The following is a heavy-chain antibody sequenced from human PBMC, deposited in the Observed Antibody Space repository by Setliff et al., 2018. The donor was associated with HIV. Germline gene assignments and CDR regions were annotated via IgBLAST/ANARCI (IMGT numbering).Heavy chain of an antibody. V-gene: IGHV1-69*10. CDR2: IIPVLGIT. CDR1: GGTFSDYA. CDR3: AKEVGGSYALGSKVLDS. Sequence: GASVKVSCKVSGGTFSDYAVTWVRRAPGQGLDWMGGIIPVLGITNYAQRFQGRVILTADESTRTLYMELTSLTYEDTAVYYCAKEVGGSYALGSKVLDSWGQGTLVTVSS. D-gene: IGHD3-16*01. J-gene: IGHJ4*02.